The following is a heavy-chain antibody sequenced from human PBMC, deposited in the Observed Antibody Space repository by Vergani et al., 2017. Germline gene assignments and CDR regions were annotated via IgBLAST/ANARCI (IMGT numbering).Heavy chain of an antibody. V-gene: IGHV4-39*01. CDR2: IYYSGST. Sequence: QLQLQESGPGLVKPSETLSLTCTVSGGSISSSSYYWGWIRQPPGKGLEWIGSIYYSGSTYYNPSLRSRVTISVDTSKNQYSLKLRSVTAADTAVYYCARHFTTLSDGMDVWGQGTTVTVSS. CDR1: GGSISSSSYY. J-gene: IGHJ6*02. CDR3: ARHFTTLSDGMDV. D-gene: IGHD1-1*01.